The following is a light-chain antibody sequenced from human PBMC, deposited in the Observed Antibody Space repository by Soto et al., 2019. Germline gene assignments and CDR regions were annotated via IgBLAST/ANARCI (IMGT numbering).Light chain of an antibody. CDR2: EVS. V-gene: IGLV2-23*02. CDR3: CSYAGGRSPYV. J-gene: IGLJ1*01. CDR1: TSDVGSYDL. Sequence: QSVLTQPASVSGSPGQSITISCTGTTSDVGSYDLVSWHQQRPGKAPKIMIYEVSKRPSGDSNRFSGSKSGNTASLTISGLQAEDEADYYGCSYAGGRSPYVFGTGTKVPVL.